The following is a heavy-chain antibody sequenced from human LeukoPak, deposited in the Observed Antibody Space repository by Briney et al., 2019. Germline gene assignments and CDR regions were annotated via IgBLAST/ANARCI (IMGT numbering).Heavy chain of an antibody. J-gene: IGHJ4*02. CDR1: GGSISSSIYY. V-gene: IGHV4-39*01. CDR2: VYYTGSA. CDR3: ARLRGGAWENFDY. D-gene: IGHD3-16*01. Sequence: PSETLSLTCTVSGGSISSSIYYWGWIRQPPGKGLELIGHVYYTGSAYFNPSLKSRVTMSVDTSKNQFSLNLSSVTAADTAVYYCARLRGGAWENFDYWGQGTLVTVSS.